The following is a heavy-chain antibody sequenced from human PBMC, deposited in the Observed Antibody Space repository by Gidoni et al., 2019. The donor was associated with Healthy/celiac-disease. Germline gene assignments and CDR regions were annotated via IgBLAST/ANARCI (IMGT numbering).Heavy chain of an antibody. CDR3: ARMVRGVIIPENDY. D-gene: IGHD3-10*01. V-gene: IGHV4-34*01. Sequence: QVQLQQWGAGLLKPSETLSLTCAVYGGSFSGDYWSWIRQPPGKGLEWIGEINHIGSTNYNPSLKSRVTISVDTSKNQFSLKLSSVTAADTAVYYCARMVRGVIIPENDYWGQGTLVTVSS. J-gene: IGHJ4*02. CDR1: GGSFSGDY. CDR2: INHIGST.